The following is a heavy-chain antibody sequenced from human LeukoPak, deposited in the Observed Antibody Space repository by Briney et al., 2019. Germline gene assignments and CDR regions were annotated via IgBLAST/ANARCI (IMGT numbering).Heavy chain of an antibody. D-gene: IGHD4-17*01. CDR1: GYTFTKYD. Sequence: ASVKVSCKASGYTFTKYDINWVRQATGQGLEWMGWMNPNSGNTGYAQKFQGRVTMTRNTSISTAYMELSSLRSEDTAVYYCARSSYGDYYYYGMDVWGQGTTVTVSS. V-gene: IGHV1-8*01. CDR2: MNPNSGNT. CDR3: ARSSYGDYYYYGMDV. J-gene: IGHJ6*02.